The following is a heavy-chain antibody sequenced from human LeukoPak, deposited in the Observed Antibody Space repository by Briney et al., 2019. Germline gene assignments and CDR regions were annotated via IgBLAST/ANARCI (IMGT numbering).Heavy chain of an antibody. CDR2: IYTSGST. J-gene: IGHJ4*02. V-gene: IGHV4-61*02. CDR3: ARDLGNYFDY. CDR1: GVSISSGSYY. Sequence: SETLSLTCTVSGVSISSGSYYWRWIRQPAGKGLEWIGRIYTSGSTNYNPSLKSRVTISVDTSKNQFSLKLSSVTAADTAVYYCARDLGNYFDYWGQGTLVTVSS.